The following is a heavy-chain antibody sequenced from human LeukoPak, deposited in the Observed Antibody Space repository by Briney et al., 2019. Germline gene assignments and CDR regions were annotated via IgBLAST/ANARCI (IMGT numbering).Heavy chain of an antibody. V-gene: IGHV1-18*01. Sequence: ASVRVSCKTSGGTSSTYAISWVRQAPGQGLEWMGWISAYNGNTNYAQKLQGRVTMTTDTSTSTAYMELRSLRSDDTAVYYCARTSGPGDQHWYFDLWGRGTLVTVSS. D-gene: IGHD7-27*01. CDR2: ISAYNGNT. CDR3: ARTSGPGDQHWYFDL. J-gene: IGHJ2*01. CDR1: GGTSSTYA.